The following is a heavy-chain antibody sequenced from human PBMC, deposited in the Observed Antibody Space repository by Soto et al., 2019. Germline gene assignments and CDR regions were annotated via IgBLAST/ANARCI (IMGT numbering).Heavy chain of an antibody. CDR2: FSHTGGT. D-gene: IGHD7-27*01. CDR3: ARLNGDPDS. V-gene: IGHV4-30-2*01. Sequence: PSETLSLTCAVSGASISSCGHSWTWIRQPPGEGLEWIGYFSHTGGTYYNPSLKSRVIISVDGSKNHLSLKLRSVTAADTAVYYCARLNGDPDSWGQGTLVTVSS. J-gene: IGHJ4*02. CDR1: GASISSCGHS.